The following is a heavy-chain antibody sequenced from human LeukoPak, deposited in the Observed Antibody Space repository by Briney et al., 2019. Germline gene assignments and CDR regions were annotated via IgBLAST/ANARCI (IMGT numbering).Heavy chain of an antibody. CDR1: GFTFDDYA. D-gene: IGHD6-13*01. CDR2: ISWNSGSI. J-gene: IGHJ4*02. V-gene: IGHV3-9*03. CDR3: AKDISSSWLTESYYFDY. Sequence: RTGGSLRLSCAASGFTFDDYAMHWVRQAPGKGLEWVSGISWNSGSIGYADSVKGRFTISRDNAKNSLYLQMNSLRAEDMALYYCAKDISSSWLTESYYFDYWGQGTLVTVSS.